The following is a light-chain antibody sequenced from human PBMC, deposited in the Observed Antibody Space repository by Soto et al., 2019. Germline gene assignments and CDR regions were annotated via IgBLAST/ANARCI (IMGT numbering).Light chain of an antibody. CDR3: AAWDDSLNGHYV. J-gene: IGLJ1*01. CDR1: SSNIGSNT. Sequence: QSVLTQPPSASGTPGQRVTISCSGSSSNIGSNTVNWYQQLPGTAPKLLIYSNNQRPSGVPGRFSGSKSGTSASLAISGLQSEDEAYYYCAAWDDSLNGHYVFGTGTKLTVL. V-gene: IGLV1-44*01. CDR2: SNN.